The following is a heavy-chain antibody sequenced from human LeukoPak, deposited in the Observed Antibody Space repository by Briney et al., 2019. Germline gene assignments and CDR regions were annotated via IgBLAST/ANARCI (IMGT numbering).Heavy chain of an antibody. CDR2: IYYSGST. CDR3: ASGYHDFSGYWLSYFDY. V-gene: IGHV4-59*01. J-gene: IGHJ4*02. CDR1: GGSISSYY. D-gene: IGHD3-22*01. Sequence: KPSETLSLTCTVSGGSISSYYWSWIRQPPGKGLEWIGYIYYSGSTNYNPSLKSRATISVDTSKNQFSLKLISVTAADTAVYYCASGYHDFSGYWLSYFDYWGQGTLVTVSS.